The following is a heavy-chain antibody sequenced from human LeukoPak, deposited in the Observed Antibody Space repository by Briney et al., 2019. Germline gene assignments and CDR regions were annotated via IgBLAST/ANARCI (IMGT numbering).Heavy chain of an antibody. J-gene: IGHJ5*02. Sequence: GRSLRLSCAASGFTFSTYVIHWVRQAPGKGLEWVALIWHDGSNKYYGDSVKDRFTISRDNSKNTLYLQMNTLRAEDTAMYYCARDPGNHSGAWGQGTLVTVSS. V-gene: IGHV3-33*01. D-gene: IGHD6-19*01. CDR3: ARDPGNHSGA. CDR2: IWHDGSNK. CDR1: GFTFSTYV.